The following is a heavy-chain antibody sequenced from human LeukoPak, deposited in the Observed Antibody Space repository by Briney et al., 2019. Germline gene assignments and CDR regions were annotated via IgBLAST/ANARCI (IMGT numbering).Heavy chain of an antibody. J-gene: IGHJ5*02. CDR2: IYTSGST. CDR3: ARVPEDSSGGRWFDP. D-gene: IGHD3-22*01. CDR1: GGSISSYY. Sequence: SETLSLTCTVSGGSISSYYWSWIRQPAGKGLEWIGRIYTSGSTNYNPSLKSRVTMSVDTSKDQFSLKLSSVTAADTAVYYCARVPEDSSGGRWFDPWGQGTLVTVSS. V-gene: IGHV4-4*07.